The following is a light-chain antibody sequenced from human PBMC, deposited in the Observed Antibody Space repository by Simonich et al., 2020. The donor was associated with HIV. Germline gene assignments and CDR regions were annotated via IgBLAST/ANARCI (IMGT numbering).Light chain of an antibody. CDR2: DAS. J-gene: IGKJ1*01. Sequence: DIQMTQSPSSLSASVGDRVPVSCRANQSISSYLNWYPQKPGKAPKLLIYDASSLQRGVPSRVSGSASGTDFTLTISSLQPEDFATYYCQQSFSTPWTFGQGTTVDIK. CDR1: QSISSY. V-gene: IGKV1-39*01. CDR3: QQSFSTPWT.